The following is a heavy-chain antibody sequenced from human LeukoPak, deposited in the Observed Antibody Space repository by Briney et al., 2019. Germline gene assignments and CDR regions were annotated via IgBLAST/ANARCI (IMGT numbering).Heavy chain of an antibody. J-gene: IGHJ6*02. Sequence: PGGSLRLSCAASGFTFSSYEMNWVRQAPGKGLEWVSYISSSGSTIYYADSVKGRFTISRDNAKSSLYLQMNSLRAEDTAVYYCAREQLAYYYYYGMDVWGQGTTVTVSS. CDR2: ISSSGSTI. CDR3: AREQLAYYYYYGMDV. D-gene: IGHD6-6*01. CDR1: GFTFSSYE. V-gene: IGHV3-48*03.